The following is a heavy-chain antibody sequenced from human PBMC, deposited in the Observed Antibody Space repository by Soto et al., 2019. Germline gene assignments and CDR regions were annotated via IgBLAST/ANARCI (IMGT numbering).Heavy chain of an antibody. CDR1: GFTFRTYE. CDR3: ARTDRDFYGLDV. V-gene: IGHV3-13*05. CDR2: ISAAGDP. Sequence: EVQLVESGGGLLRPGGSSRPSCEAPGFTFRTYEMPGFRQGTGKGLEWVSGISAAGDPDYADSVEGRFTISRENAQNSFFLQMNSLRVGDTAVYYCARTDRDFYGLDVWGQGTTVIVSS. J-gene: IGHJ6*02.